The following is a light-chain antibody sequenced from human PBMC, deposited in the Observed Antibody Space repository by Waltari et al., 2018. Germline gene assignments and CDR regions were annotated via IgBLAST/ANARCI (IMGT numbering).Light chain of an antibody. CDR1: QSIRNY. CDR2: AAS. CDR3: QQSFNTPYT. V-gene: IGKV1-39*01. J-gene: IGKJ2*01. Sequence: DIQMTQSPSSLSASVGDRVTITCRTSQSIRNYLNWYQHKPGNAPKLLIYAASTLQTGVPPRFSGSGSGTDFTLTINSLQPEDSATYYCQQSFNTPYTFGQGTKLDIK.